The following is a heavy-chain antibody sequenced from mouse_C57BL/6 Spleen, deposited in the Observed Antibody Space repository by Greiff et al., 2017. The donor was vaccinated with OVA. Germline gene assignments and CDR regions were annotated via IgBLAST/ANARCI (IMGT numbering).Heavy chain of an antibody. Sequence: VKLQQPGAELVRPGSSVKLSCKASGYTFTSYWMHWVKQRPIQGLEWIGNIDPSDSETHYNQKFKDKATLTVDKSSSTAYMQLSSLTSEDSAVYYCARFGSGYAMDYWGQGTSVTVSS. CDR3: ARFGSGYAMDY. CDR2: IDPSDSET. J-gene: IGHJ4*01. CDR1: GYTFTSYW. V-gene: IGHV1-52*01. D-gene: IGHD1-1*01.